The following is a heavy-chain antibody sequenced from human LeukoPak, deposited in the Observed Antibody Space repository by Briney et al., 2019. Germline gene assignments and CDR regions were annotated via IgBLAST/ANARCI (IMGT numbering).Heavy chain of an antibody. CDR1: GGSFSGYY. CDR2: INHSGST. V-gene: IGHV4-34*01. Sequence: PSETLSLTCAVYGGSFSGYYWSWIRQPPGKGLEWIGEINHSGSTNYNPSLKSRVTISVDTSKNQFSLKLSSVTAADTAVYYCARPPAYCGGDCYFDYWGQGTLVTVSS. J-gene: IGHJ4*02. CDR3: ARPPAYCGGDCYFDY. D-gene: IGHD2-21*01.